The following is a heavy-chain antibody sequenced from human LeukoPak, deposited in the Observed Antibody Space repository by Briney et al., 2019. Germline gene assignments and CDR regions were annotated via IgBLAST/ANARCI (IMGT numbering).Heavy chain of an antibody. J-gene: IGHJ4*02. CDR2: IRSKACGGTT. CDR1: GFTFGDYA. D-gene: IGHD2-2*01. Sequence: GRSLRLSCTASGFTFGDYAMSWVRQAPGKGLEWVGFIRSKACGGTTEYAASVKGRFTISRDDSKSIAYLQMNSLKTEDTAVYYCTRDFVVVPAAIDLFDYWGQGTLVTVSS. V-gene: IGHV3-49*04. CDR3: TRDFVVVPAAIDLFDY.